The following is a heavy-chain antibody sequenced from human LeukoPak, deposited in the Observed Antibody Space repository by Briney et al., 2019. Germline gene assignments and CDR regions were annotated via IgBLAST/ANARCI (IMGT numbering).Heavy chain of an antibody. J-gene: IGHJ4*02. CDR3: ARDRAPTYD. Sequence: SETLSLTCDVHGGSLNAYYWTWIRQSPGRGLEWIGEIDHNGYTSYNPSLKSRVTMSVDTSKKQFFLKLTSMTAADTAVYYCARDRAPTYDWGQGILVTVSS. V-gene: IGHV4-34*01. CDR1: GGSLNAYY. CDR2: IDHNGYT. D-gene: IGHD2-2*01.